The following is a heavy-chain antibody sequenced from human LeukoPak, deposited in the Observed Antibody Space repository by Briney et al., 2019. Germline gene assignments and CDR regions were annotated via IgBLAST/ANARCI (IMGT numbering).Heavy chain of an antibody. J-gene: IGHJ3*02. CDR1: GFNFDDYA. D-gene: IGHD3-22*01. CDR2: ISWNSGTI. Sequence: PGGSLRLSCAASGFNFDDYAMHWVRQAPGKGLEWVSSISWNSGTIGYADSVKGRFTVSRDNAKNSLYLQMNSLRAEDTAFYYCAKDVSYDSSGHYLGGAFDIWGQGTMVTVSS. CDR3: AKDVSYDSSGHYLGGAFDI. V-gene: IGHV3-9*01.